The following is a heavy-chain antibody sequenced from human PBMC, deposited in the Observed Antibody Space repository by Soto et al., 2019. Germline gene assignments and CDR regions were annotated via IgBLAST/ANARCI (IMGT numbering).Heavy chain of an antibody. Sequence: GGSLRLSCAASGFTFSSYAMSWVRQAPGKGLEWVSAISGSGGSTYYADSVKGRFTISRDNSKNTLYLQMNSLRAEDTAVYYCANSFRHDFWSGQYYYYGMDVWGQGTTVTVSS. CDR3: ANSFRHDFWSGQYYYYGMDV. J-gene: IGHJ6*02. D-gene: IGHD3-3*01. CDR2: ISGSGGST. V-gene: IGHV3-23*01. CDR1: GFTFSSYA.